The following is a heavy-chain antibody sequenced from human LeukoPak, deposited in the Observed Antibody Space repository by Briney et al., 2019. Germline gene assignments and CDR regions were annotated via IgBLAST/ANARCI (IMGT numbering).Heavy chain of an antibody. CDR2: IRCSGGST. Sequence: GGSLRLSCAASGFTFSSYAMSWVRQAPGKGREWVSAIRCSGGSTYYAHSVKGRFTISRANDKNQLYLQMNSLRAEDTAVYHCASNEVPAKWGQGTLVTVSS. V-gene: IGHV3-23*01. D-gene: IGHD2-2*01. J-gene: IGHJ4*02. CDR1: GFTFSSYA. CDR3: ASNEVPAK.